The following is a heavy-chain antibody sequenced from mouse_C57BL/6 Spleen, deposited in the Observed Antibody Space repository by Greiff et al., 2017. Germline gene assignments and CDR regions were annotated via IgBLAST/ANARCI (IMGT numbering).Heavy chain of an antibody. D-gene: IGHD1-1*01. CDR1: GYTFTSYW. CDR3: TSCNYGRSLGVGY. J-gene: IGHJ2*01. CDR2: IYPGNSDT. Sequence: EVQLQQSGTVLVRPGASVKMSCKTSGYTFTSYWMHWVKQRPGQGLEWIGAIYPGNSDTSYNQKFKGKATLTADTSASTAYMELSSLTNEDSAVYYCTSCNYGRSLGVGYWGQGTTLTVSS. V-gene: IGHV1-5*01.